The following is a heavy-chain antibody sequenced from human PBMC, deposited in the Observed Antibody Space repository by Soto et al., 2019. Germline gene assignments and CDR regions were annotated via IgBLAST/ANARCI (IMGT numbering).Heavy chain of an antibody. J-gene: IGHJ4*02. CDR1: GGSITSGGYY. D-gene: IGHD3-3*01. CDR3: ARDFAYFDA. CDR2: VYHTGRT. V-gene: IGHV4-61*08. Sequence: SETLSLTCKVSGGSITSGGYYWSWIRQPPGKGLEWIGYVYHTGRTSYNPSLKSRVSISMDTSKNQFSLNLDSVTAADTAVYFCARDFAYFDAWGQGTLVRVSS.